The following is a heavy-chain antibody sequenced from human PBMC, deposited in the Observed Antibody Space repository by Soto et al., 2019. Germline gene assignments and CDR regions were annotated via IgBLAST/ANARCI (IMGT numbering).Heavy chain of an antibody. Sequence: PGGSLRLSCTGSGFTFSTYAIHWVRQAPGKGLEWVAVISYDGNDEYYADSVKGRFTIFRDTSKDTLNLQMNSLRAEDTAVYYCARGYNYGYCDYWGQGTLVTVS. CDR3: ARGYNYGYCDY. CDR1: GFTFSTYA. CDR2: ISYDGNDE. V-gene: IGHV3-30-3*01. J-gene: IGHJ4*02. D-gene: IGHD5-18*01.